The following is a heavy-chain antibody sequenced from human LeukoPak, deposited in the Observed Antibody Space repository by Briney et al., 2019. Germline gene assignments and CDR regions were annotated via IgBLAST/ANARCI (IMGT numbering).Heavy chain of an antibody. CDR2: ISSSSSYI. Sequence: PGGSLRLSCAASGFTFSSYSMNWVRQAPGKGLEWVSSISSSSSYIYYADSVKGRFTISRDNAKNSLYLQMNSLRAEDTAVYYCARGVRMVRGVIITRYNWFDPWGQGTLVTVSS. CDR1: GFTFSSYS. D-gene: IGHD3-10*01. V-gene: IGHV3-21*04. CDR3: ARGVRMVRGVIITRYNWFDP. J-gene: IGHJ5*02.